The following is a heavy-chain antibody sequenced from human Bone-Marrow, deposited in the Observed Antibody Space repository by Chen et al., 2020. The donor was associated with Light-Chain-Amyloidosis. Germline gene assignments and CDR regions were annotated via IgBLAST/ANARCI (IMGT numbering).Heavy chain of an antibody. Sequence: EVQVVECGGGLIQHGGSLRLSWAASGFTVSNNYMSWVRQAPGKGLEWVSFIYSNGKTYYADSVKSRFTISRDNSKNTLYLQMNSLRAEDTAVYYCKARPSWGQGTLVTVSS. CDR1: GFTVSNNY. CDR2: IYSNGKT. CDR3: KARPS. V-gene: IGHV3-53*01. J-gene: IGHJ5*02.